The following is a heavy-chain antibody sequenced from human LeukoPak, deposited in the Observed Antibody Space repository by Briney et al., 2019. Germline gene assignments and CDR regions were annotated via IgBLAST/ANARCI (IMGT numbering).Heavy chain of an antibody. Sequence: ASVKVSCKASGYTFTCYYMHWVRQAPGQGLEWVGWINPNSGGTNYAQKFQGRVTMTRDTSISTAYMELSRLRSDDTAVYYCARDLGSGWYSGHRYWGQGTLVTVSS. CDR3: ARDLGSGWYSGHRY. CDR2: INPNSGGT. CDR1: GYTFTCYY. D-gene: IGHD6-19*01. V-gene: IGHV1-2*02. J-gene: IGHJ4*02.